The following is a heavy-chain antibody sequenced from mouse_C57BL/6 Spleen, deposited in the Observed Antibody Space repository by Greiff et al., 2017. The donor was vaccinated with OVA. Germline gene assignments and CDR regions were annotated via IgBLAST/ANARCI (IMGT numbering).Heavy chain of an antibody. V-gene: IGHV1-82*01. CDR1: GYAFSSSW. CDR2: IYPGDGDT. Sequence: VQLQQSGPELVKPGASVKISCKASGYAFSSSWMNWVKQRPGKGLEWIGRIYPGDGDTNYNGKFKGKATLTADKSSSTAYMQLSSLTSEDSAVYFCAREGARDYWGQGTSVTVSS. J-gene: IGHJ4*01. CDR3: AREGARDY.